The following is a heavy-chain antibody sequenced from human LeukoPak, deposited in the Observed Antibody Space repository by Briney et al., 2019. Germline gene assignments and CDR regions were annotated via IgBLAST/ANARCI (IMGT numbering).Heavy chain of an antibody. CDR1: GFTFSSYW. Sequence: GGSLRLSCAASGFTFSSYWMHWVRQAPGKGLVWVSRINSDGSSTSYADSVKGRFTISRDNAKNTLYLQMNSLRAEDTAVYYCARGTSSGSYYEYYYYYYMDVWGKGTTVTVSS. V-gene: IGHV3-74*01. CDR2: INSDGSST. J-gene: IGHJ6*03. CDR3: ARGTSSGSYYEYYYYYYMDV. D-gene: IGHD1-26*01.